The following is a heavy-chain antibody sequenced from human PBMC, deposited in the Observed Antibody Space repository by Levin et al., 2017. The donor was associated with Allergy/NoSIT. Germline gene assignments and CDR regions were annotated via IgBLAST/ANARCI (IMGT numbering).Heavy chain of an antibody. D-gene: IGHD2-15*01. V-gene: IGHV4-34*01. Sequence: SQTLSLTCAVYGGSFSGYYWSWIRQPPGKGLEWIGEINHSGSTNYNPSLKSRVTISVDTSKNQFSLKLSSVTAEDTAVYYCARVDPDIWGQGTLVTVSS. CDR2: INHSGST. CDR3: ARVDPDI. CDR1: GGSFSGYY. J-gene: IGHJ4*02.